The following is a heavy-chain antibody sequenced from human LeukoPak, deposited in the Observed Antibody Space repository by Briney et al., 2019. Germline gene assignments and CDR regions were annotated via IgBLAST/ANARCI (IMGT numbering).Heavy chain of an antibody. CDR3: ARNYYDSSGYYYHDY. J-gene: IGHJ4*02. CDR1: GFTFSSYG. CDR2: IWYDGSNK. Sequence: SCAASGFTFSSYGMHWVRQAPGKGLEWVAVIWYDGSNKYYADSVKGRFTISRDNSKNTLYLQMNSLRAEDTAVYYCARNYYDSSGYYYHDYWGQGTLVTVSS. D-gene: IGHD3-22*01. V-gene: IGHV3-33*08.